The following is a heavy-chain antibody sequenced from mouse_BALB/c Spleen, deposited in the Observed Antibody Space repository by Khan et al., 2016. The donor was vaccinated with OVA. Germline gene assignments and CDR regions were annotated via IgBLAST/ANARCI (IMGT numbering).Heavy chain of an antibody. CDR3: ARLAYYYDSEGFAY. J-gene: IGHJ3*01. V-gene: IGHV5-6*01. CDR2: ISTGGSYT. D-gene: IGHD1-1*01. Sequence: EVELVESGGDLVKPGGSLKLSCAASGFTFSTYGMSWVRQTPDKRLAWVATISTGGSYTYYPDSVKGRFTISRDNAKNTLSLQMSSLKSEDTAMLYCARLAYYYDSEGFAYWGQGTLVTVSA. CDR1: GFTFSTYG.